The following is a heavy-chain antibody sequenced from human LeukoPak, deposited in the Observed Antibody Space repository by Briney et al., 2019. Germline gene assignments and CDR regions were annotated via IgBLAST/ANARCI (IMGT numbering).Heavy chain of an antibody. CDR2: IYSGGSP. J-gene: IGHJ4*02. Sequence: PGGSLRLSCAASGFTFSTNYMSWVRHAPGKGLEWVSVIYSGGSPYYADSVKGRFPISRDNSKNTLYLQMNSLRAEDTAVYYCARDLNYYDSSGYGHWGQGTLVTISS. CDR1: GFTFSTNY. CDR3: ARDLNYYDSSGYGH. D-gene: IGHD3-22*01. V-gene: IGHV3-53*01.